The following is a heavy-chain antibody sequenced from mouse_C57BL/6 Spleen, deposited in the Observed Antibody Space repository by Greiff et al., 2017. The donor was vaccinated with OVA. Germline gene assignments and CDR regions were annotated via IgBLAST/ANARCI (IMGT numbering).Heavy chain of an antibody. CDR1: GFTFSDAW. CDR2: IRNKANNHAT. J-gene: IGHJ4*01. D-gene: IGHD2-4*01. CDR3: TSPPYYDYDGGYAMDY. V-gene: IGHV6-6*01. Sequence: EVKLVESGGGLVQPGGSMKLSCAASGFTFSDAWMDWVRQSPEKGLEWVAEIRNKANNHATYYAESVKGRFTISRDDSKSSVYLQMNSLRAEDTGIYYCTSPPYYDYDGGYAMDYWGQGTSVTVSS.